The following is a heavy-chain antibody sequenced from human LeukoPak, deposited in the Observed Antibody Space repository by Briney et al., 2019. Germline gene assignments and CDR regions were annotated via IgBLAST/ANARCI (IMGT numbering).Heavy chain of an antibody. V-gene: IGHV4-30-4*01. D-gene: IGHD4-17*01. CDR2: IYYSGST. CDR1: GGSISSGDYS. CDR3: ARAHMTTVTTEWFDP. J-gene: IGHJ5*02. Sequence: SQTLSLTCTVSGGSISSGDYSWGWIRQPPGKGLEWIGYIYYSGSTYYNPSLKSRVTISVDTSKNQFSLKLSSVTAADTAVYYCARAHMTTVTTEWFDPWGQGTLVTVSS.